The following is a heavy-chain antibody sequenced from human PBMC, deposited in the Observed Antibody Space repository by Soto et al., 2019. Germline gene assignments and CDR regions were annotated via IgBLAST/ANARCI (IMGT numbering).Heavy chain of an antibody. Sequence: QVQLQESGPGLVKPSETLSLTCTVSGGSMRSYYWNWIRQPAGEGLEWNGRIYARGSTKYNPSLESRVTMFVDVSQNQFSLRLTSVTAADTAVYYCAGIGEEIYYGMDVWGQGTTVTVSS. V-gene: IGHV4-4*07. CDR2: IYARGST. J-gene: IGHJ6*02. D-gene: IGHD3-3*01. CDR3: AGIGEEIYYGMDV. CDR1: GGSMRSYY.